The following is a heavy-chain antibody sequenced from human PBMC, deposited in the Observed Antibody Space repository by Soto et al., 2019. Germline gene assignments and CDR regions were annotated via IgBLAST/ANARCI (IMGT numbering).Heavy chain of an antibody. V-gene: IGHV3-23*01. CDR3: AKEIRGYYYDSNNWFDP. Sequence: GGSLRLSCAASGFTFSSYAMSWVRQAPGTGLEWVSAISGSGGSTYYADSVKGRFTISRDNSKNTLYLQMNSLRAEDTAVYYCAKEIRGYYYDSNNWFDPWGQGTLVTVSS. CDR2: ISGSGGST. D-gene: IGHD3-22*01. J-gene: IGHJ5*02. CDR1: GFTFSSYA.